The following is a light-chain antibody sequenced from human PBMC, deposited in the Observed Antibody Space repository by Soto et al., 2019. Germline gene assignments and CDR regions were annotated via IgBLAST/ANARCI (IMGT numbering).Light chain of an antibody. V-gene: IGKV3-15*01. Sequence: EIVMTQAPATLSVSPGERATLSCRASQSVSSNLAWYQQKPGQAPRLLIYGASTRATGIPARFSGSGSGTKFTLPTTPLQSEDFAFSSCQQYNTCPLTFGGGPRVHIK. CDR1: QSVSSN. J-gene: IGKJ4*01. CDR2: GAS. CDR3: QQYNTCPLT.